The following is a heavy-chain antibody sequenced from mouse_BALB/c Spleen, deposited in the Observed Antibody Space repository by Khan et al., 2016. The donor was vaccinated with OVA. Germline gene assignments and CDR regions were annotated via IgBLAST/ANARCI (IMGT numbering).Heavy chain of an antibody. D-gene: IGHD2-1*01. J-gene: IGHJ3*01. CDR1: GYTFTTYW. CDR3: TRIGLYGIFAY. Sequence: QVQLKESGAELAQPGASVKMSCQTSGYTFTTYWMHWVKQRPGQGLEWIGYINPRTGYTEYNQRLKDKATLTTDKSSSTAYIQLSRLTSEDSAVYYCTRIGLYGIFAYGGQGTLVTVSA. V-gene: IGHV1-7*01. CDR2: INPRTGYT.